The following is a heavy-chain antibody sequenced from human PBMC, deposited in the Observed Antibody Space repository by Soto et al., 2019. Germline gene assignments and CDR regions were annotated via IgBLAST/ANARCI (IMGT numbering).Heavy chain of an antibody. Sequence: SETLSLTCNVSGGSISGHYWSWIRQSPGKGLEYIGYIYYRGSTNYNSSLKSRVTMSVDTSRNQFSLKMNSVTAADTAVYYCARQQLLPFYYALDVWGQGTTVTVS. CDR2: IYYRGST. D-gene: IGHD1-26*01. J-gene: IGHJ6*02. CDR1: GGSISGHY. V-gene: IGHV4-59*11. CDR3: ARQQLLPFYYALDV.